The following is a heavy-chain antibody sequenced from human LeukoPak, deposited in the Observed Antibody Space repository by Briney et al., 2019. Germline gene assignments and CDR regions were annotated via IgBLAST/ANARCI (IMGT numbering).Heavy chain of an antibody. Sequence: GGSLRLSCAASGFTFSTYWMHWVRQAPGKGLVWVSRIKSDGSTNYADSVKGRFTISRDNANNTLSLQMNSLRPEDTGVYYCARAPSEIGGYYPEYFRHWGQGTLVTVSS. CDR2: IKSDGST. CDR1: GFTFSTYW. D-gene: IGHD3-22*01. CDR3: ARAPSEIGGYYPEYFRH. V-gene: IGHV3-74*01. J-gene: IGHJ1*01.